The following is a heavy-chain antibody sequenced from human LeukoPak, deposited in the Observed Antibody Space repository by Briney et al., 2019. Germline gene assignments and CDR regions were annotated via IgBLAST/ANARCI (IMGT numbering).Heavy chain of an antibody. D-gene: IGHD3-3*01. J-gene: IGHJ5*02. V-gene: IGHV3-30-3*01. CDR3: ARGRPTGITIFGVVIQNWFDP. CDR1: GFTFSSYA. CDR2: ISYDGSNK. Sequence: PGGSLRLSCAASGFTFSSYAMHWVRQAPGKGLEWVAVISYDGSNKYYADSVKGRFTISRDNSKNTLYLQMNSLRAEDTAVYYCARGRPTGITIFGVVIQNWFDPWGQGTLVTVSS.